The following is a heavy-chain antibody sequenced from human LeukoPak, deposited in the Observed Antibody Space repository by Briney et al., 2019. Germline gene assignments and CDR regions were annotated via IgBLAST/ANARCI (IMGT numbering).Heavy chain of an antibody. V-gene: IGHV1-2*02. Sequence: GASVKVSCKASGYTFTGNYLHWVRQAPGQGLEWMGWINPNTGGSNYAQKFQGRVTMTRDTSISTAYMELSRLRSDDTAVYYCARWGYSSSSPGDWGQGTLVTVSS. J-gene: IGHJ4*02. CDR1: GYTFTGNY. D-gene: IGHD6-6*01. CDR3: ARWGYSSSSPGD. CDR2: INPNTGGS.